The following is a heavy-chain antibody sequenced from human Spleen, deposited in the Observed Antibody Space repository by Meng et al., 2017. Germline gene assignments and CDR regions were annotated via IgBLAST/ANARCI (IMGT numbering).Heavy chain of an antibody. J-gene: IGHJ5*02. CDR2: IKQDGSEK. CDR1: GFTFSSFW. CDR3: ARDLFDSGGYYYWFDP. Sequence: GESLKISCAASGFTFSSFWMNWVRQAPGKGLEWVANIKQDGSEKYYVDSVKGRFPISRDNAKNSLYLQMNSLRAEDTAVYYCARDLFDSGGYYYWFDPWGQGTLVTVSS. D-gene: IGHD3-22*01. V-gene: IGHV3-7*01.